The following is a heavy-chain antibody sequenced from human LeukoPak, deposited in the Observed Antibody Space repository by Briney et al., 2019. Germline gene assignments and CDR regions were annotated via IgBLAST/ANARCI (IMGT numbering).Heavy chain of an antibody. Sequence: GRSLRLSCAASGFTFSSYAMHWVRQAPGKGLEWVAVILYDGSNKYYADSVKGRFTISRDNSKNTLYLQMNSLRAEDTAVYYCAREVLAAAGKVFDPWGQGTLVTVSS. V-gene: IGHV3-30*04. CDR2: ILYDGSNK. D-gene: IGHD6-13*01. J-gene: IGHJ5*02. CDR1: GFTFSSYA. CDR3: AREVLAAAGKVFDP.